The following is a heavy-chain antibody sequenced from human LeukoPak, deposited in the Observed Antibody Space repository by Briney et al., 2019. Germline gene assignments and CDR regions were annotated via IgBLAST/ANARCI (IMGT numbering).Heavy chain of an antibody. J-gene: IGHJ4*02. CDR2: ISGSGGST. D-gene: IGHD3-22*01. V-gene: IGHV3-23*01. Sequence: PGGSLRLSCAASGFTFSSYWMHWVRQAPGKGLEWVSAISGSGGSTYYADSVKGRFTISRDNSKNTLYLQMNSLRAEDTAVYYCASRSPPIVVVMLFDYWGQGTLVTVSS. CDR1: GFTFSSYW. CDR3: ASRSPPIVVVMLFDY.